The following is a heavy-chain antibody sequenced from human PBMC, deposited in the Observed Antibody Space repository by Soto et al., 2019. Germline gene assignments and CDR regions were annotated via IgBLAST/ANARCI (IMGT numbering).Heavy chain of an antibody. V-gene: IGHV1-69*02. CDR3: ARPMTTVLRSFDY. Sequence: SVKVSCKASGGTFSSYTISWVRQAPGQGLEWMGRIIPILGIANYAQKFQGRVTITADKSTSTAYMELSSLRSEDTAVYYCARPMTTVLRSFDYWGQGTLATVS. D-gene: IGHD4-17*01. CDR2: IIPILGIA. J-gene: IGHJ4*02. CDR1: GGTFSSYT.